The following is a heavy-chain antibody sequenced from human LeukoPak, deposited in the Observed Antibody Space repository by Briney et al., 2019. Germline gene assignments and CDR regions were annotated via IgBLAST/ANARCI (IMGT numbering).Heavy chain of an antibody. J-gene: IGHJ4*02. Sequence: GSVGITSSAHSVKARFTISRDNSKTPLYLQMTSLRAEDTAVYYCAKGYVWGSYRPYYFDYWGQGTLVTVSS. V-gene: IGHV3-23*01. CDR2: GSVGIT. D-gene: IGHD3-16*02. CDR3: AKGYVWGSYRPYYFDY.